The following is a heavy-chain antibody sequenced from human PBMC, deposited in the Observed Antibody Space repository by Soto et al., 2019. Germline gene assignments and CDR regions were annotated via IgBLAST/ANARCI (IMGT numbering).Heavy chain of an antibody. J-gene: IGHJ6*02. D-gene: IGHD2-2*01. Sequence: PGESLKISCKGSGYSFTSYWIGWVRQMPGKGLEWTGIIYPGDSDTRYSPSFQGQVTISADKSISTAYLQWSSLKASDTAMYYCARHYCSSTSCYPVYYYYYGMDVWGQGTTVTVS. CDR1: GYSFTSYW. CDR3: ARHYCSSTSCYPVYYYYYGMDV. CDR2: IYPGDSDT. V-gene: IGHV5-51*01.